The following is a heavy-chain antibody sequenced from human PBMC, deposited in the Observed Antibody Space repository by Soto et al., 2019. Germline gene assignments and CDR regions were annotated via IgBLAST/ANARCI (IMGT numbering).Heavy chain of an antibody. CDR3: ARQARAQRMDFFDY. CDR1: GGSISSSGDD. D-gene: IGHD2-15*01. J-gene: IGHJ4*02. V-gene: IGHV4-39*01. CDR2: IYYSGST. Sequence: SXSMSLRCTVFGGSISSSGDDGCLINQPPGKGLEWIGSIYYSGSTYYNPSLKSRVTISVDTSKNQFSLKLSSVTAADTAVYYCARQARAQRMDFFDYWGQGTLDTVTS.